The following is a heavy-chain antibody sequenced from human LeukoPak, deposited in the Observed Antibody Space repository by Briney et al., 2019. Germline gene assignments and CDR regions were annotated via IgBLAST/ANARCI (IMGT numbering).Heavy chain of an antibody. CDR1: GFTFSSYA. D-gene: IGHD2-15*01. CDR3: AKGAIWMPVVAATVSP. J-gene: IGHJ5*02. Sequence: GGSLRLSCAASGFTFSSYAMSWVRQAPGKGLEWVSAISGSGGSTYYADSVKGRFTISRDNSKNTLYLQMNSLRAEDTAVYYCAKGAIWMPVVAATVSPWGQGTLVTVSS. CDR2: ISGSGGST. V-gene: IGHV3-23*01.